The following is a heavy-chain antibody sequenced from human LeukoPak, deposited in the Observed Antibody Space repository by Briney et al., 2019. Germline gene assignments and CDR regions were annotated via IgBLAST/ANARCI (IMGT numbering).Heavy chain of an antibody. V-gene: IGHV3-72*01. Sequence: GGSLRLSCAASGFTFSSYAMSWVRQAPGKGLEWVGRIRKKHDRYSTEYAASVKGRFVISRDDSKDSMFLRLNRLETEDTAVYYCTREGGEGDYTAFDVWGQGTMVTVAS. CDR3: TREGGEGDYTAFDV. J-gene: IGHJ3*01. CDR1: GFTFSSYA. D-gene: IGHD3-16*01. CDR2: IRKKHDRYST.